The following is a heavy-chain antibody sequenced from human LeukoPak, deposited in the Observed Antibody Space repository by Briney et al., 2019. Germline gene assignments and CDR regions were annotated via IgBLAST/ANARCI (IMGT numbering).Heavy chain of an antibody. CDR2: IYYSGLT. CDR1: GASISSSRYY. Sequence: SETLSLTCTVSGASISSSRYYWDWIRQPPGKGLEWIGSIYYSGLTYYNKSLKSRATISVDTSKNQFSLKLSSVTAADTTVYYCARHFNELERRSDAFDIWGQGTVGTVS. D-gene: IGHD1-1*01. V-gene: IGHV4-39*01. J-gene: IGHJ3*02. CDR3: ARHFNELERRSDAFDI.